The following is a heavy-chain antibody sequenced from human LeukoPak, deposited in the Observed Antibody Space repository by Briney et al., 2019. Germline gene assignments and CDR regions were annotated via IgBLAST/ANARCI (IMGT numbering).Heavy chain of an antibody. CDR1: GFTFDDYA. J-gene: IGHJ4*02. CDR2: ISWNSGSI. V-gene: IGHV3-9*01. CDR3: AKDLTYYYDSSGYSN. D-gene: IGHD3-22*01. Sequence: PGGSLRLSCAASGFTFDDYAMHWVRQAPGKGLEWVSGISWNSGSIGYADSVKGRFTISRDNAKNSLYLQMNSLRAEDTALYYCAKDLTYYYDSSGYSNWSRGTLVTVSS.